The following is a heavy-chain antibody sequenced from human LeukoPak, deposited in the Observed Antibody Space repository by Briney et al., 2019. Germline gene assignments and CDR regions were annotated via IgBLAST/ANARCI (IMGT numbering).Heavy chain of an antibody. CDR1: GFTFSSYS. V-gene: IGHV3-21*01. CDR2: ISSSSSYI. CDR3: ASHGSGSYYVDY. D-gene: IGHD3-10*01. Sequence: GGSLRLSCAASGFTFSSYSMSWVRQAPGKGLEWVSSISSSSSYIYYADSLKGRFTISRDNAKNSLHLQMNSLRAEDTAVYYCASHGSGSYYVDYWGQGTLVTVSS. J-gene: IGHJ4*02.